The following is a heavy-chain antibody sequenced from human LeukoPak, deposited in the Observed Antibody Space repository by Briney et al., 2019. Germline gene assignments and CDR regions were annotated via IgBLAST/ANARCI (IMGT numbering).Heavy chain of an antibody. CDR1: GFTFSDSL. V-gene: IGHV3-73*01. CDR2: ITSKGNSYAT. J-gene: IGHJ4*02. Sequence: PGGSLRLSCAASGFTFSDSLIHWVRQASGKGLEWVGRITSKGNSYATAYAASVRGRFTISRDDSKNTAYLQMNSLKTEDTAVYYCTPALSPIIGTTDNDYWGQGTLVTVSS. D-gene: IGHD1-7*01. CDR3: TPALSPIIGTTDNDY.